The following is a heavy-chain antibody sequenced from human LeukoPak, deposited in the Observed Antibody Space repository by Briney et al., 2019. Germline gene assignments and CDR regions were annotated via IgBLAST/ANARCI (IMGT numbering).Heavy chain of an antibody. CDR3: AKDLSGYGGNPAGDY. V-gene: IGHV3-23*01. J-gene: IGHJ4*02. D-gene: IGHD4-23*01. Sequence: GGSLRLSCATSGLTFSSYAMSWVRQAPGKGLEWVSAISGSGGSTYYADSVKGRFTISRDNSKNTLYLQMNSLRAEDTAVYYCAKDLSGYGGNPAGDYWGQGTLVTVSS. CDR1: GLTFSSYA. CDR2: ISGSGGST.